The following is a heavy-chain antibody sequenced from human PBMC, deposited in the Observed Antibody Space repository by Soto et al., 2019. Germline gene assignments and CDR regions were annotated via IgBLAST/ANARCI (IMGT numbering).Heavy chain of an antibody. J-gene: IGHJ4*02. Sequence: GPTLVNPTDTLTLTCTVSGFSLSNAIMGVSWIRQPPGKALEWLAHIFSNDEKSYSTSLKSRLTISKDTSKSQVVLTMTNMDPVDTATYYCARLGLRYFDWPYFDYWGQGTLVTASS. CDR3: ARLGLRYFDWPYFDY. CDR1: GFSLSNAIMG. D-gene: IGHD3-9*01. V-gene: IGHV2-26*01. CDR2: IFSNDEK.